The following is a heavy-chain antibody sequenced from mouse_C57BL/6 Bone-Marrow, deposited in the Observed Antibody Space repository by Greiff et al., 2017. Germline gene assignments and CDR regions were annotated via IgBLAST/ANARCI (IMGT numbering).Heavy chain of an antibody. J-gene: IGHJ4*01. CDR2: ISYDGSH. CDR3: ARDDWDAMDY. D-gene: IGHD4-1*01. Sequence: DVQLQESGPGLVKPSQSLSLTCSVTGYSITSGYYWNWIRQFPGNKLEWMGYISYDGSHNYNPSLKNRISITRDTSKNQFFLKLNSVTTEDTATYYCARDDWDAMDYWGQGTSVTVSS. CDR1: GYSITSGYY. V-gene: IGHV3-6*01.